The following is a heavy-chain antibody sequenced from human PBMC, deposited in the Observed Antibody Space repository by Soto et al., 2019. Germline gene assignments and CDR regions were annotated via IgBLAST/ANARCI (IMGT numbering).Heavy chain of an antibody. D-gene: IGHD3-3*01. J-gene: IGHJ4*02. CDR2: IYYSGST. Sequence: SETLSLTCAVSGYSISSSNWWGWIRQPPGKGLEWIGYIYYSGSTYYNPSLKSRVTMSVDTSKNQFSLKLSSVTAVDTAVYYCARIKYDFWSGYFFDYWGQGTLVTVSS. CDR3: ARIKYDFWSGYFFDY. V-gene: IGHV4-28*01. CDR1: GYSISSSNW.